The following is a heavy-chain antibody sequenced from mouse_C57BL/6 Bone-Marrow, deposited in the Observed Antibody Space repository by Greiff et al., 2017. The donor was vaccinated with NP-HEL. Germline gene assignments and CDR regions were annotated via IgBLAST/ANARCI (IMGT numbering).Heavy chain of an antibody. Sequence: VKLMEPGPELVKPGASVKISCKASGYAFSSSWMNWVKRRPGRGLEWIGRIYPGDGDTNYNGKFKGKATLTADKSSSTAYMQRSSLTSEDSAVYFCASTVVATDWFAYWGQGTLVTVSA. J-gene: IGHJ3*01. CDR1: GYAFSSSW. CDR2: IYPGDGDT. V-gene: IGHV1-82*01. D-gene: IGHD1-1*01. CDR3: ASTVVATDWFAY.